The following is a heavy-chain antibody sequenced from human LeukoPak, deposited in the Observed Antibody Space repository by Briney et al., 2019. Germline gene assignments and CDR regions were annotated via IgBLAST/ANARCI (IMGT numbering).Heavy chain of an antibody. D-gene: IGHD6-13*01. CDR1: GYTLTSYG. V-gene: IGHV1-18*01. CDR3: ARSGVQTANSWYIY. CDR2: ISAYNGNT. J-gene: IGHJ4*02. Sequence: ASVKVSCKASGYTLTSYGISWVRQAPGQGLEWLGWISAYNGNTNHAEKLQDRVTMTTDTSTSTAYMELRSLSSDDTAVYYCARSGVQTANSWYIYWGQGTLVTVSS.